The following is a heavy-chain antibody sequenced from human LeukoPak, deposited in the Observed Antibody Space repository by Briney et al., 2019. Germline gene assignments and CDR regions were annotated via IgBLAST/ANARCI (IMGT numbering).Heavy chain of an antibody. CDR3: VKGRTGYSPDAFDM. D-gene: IGHD5-24*01. CDR2: ISRSTTDI. CDR1: GFTFSSHP. J-gene: IGHJ3*02. V-gene: IGHV3-21*05. Sequence: TGGSLRLSCAASGFTFSSHPMNWVRQAPGKGLEWVSYISRSTTDIRYAESVRGRFTIFRDNAENSLFLQMNSLRDEDTAVYYCVKGRTGYSPDAFDMWGRGTMVTVSS.